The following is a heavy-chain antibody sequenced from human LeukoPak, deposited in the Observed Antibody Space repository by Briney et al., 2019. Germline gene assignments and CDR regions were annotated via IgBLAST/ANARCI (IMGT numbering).Heavy chain of an antibody. CDR1: GGAVRDSKY. CDR3: ARQFKGLLDS. Sequence: SETLSLTCSASGGAVRDSKYWTWIRKSPEKRLEWIGYISNGGSTEYNPSLKSRVTISLDTSKSQFSLKLISMTAADRAVYYCARQFKGLLDSWGQGTLVTVSS. V-gene: IGHV4-59*08. CDR2: ISNGGST. J-gene: IGHJ4*02.